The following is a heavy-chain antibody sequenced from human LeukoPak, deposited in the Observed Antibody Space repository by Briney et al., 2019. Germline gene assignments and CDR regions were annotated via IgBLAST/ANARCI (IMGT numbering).Heavy chain of an antibody. CDR2: INHSGST. V-gene: IGHV4-34*01. CDR3: ERRYGSGSYYYYYGMDV. D-gene: IGHD3-10*01. Sequence: SETLSLTCAVYGGSFSGYYWSWIRQPPGKGLEWIGEINHSGSTNYNPSLKSRVTISVDTSKNQFSLKLSSVTAADTAVYYCERRYGSGSYYYYYGMDVWGKGTTVTVSS. CDR1: GGSFSGYY. J-gene: IGHJ6*04.